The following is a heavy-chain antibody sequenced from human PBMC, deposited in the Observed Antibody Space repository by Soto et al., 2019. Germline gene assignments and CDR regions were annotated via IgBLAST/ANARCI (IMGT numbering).Heavy chain of an antibody. CDR2: ISRSSTGI. CDR1: GFTFSLYS. V-gene: IGHV3-48*02. Sequence: EVQLVESGGGLVQPGGSLRLSCAASGFTFSLYSMSWVRQAPGKGLEWVSYISRSSTGIHYADSVKDRFNISRDDATNSMHLQMNSLRDGDTAVYYCARAVTWGLDVWGQGTTVSISS. CDR3: ARAVTWGLDV. D-gene: IGHD3-10*01. J-gene: IGHJ6*02.